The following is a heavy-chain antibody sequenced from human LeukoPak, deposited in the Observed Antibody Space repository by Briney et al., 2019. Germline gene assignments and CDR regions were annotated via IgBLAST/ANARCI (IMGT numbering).Heavy chain of an antibody. D-gene: IGHD3-10*01. CDR3: ARVFLITMVRGVHPMDV. J-gene: IGHJ6*02. CDR2: IKQDGSEK. CDR1: GFTFSSYW. V-gene: IGHV3-7*04. Sequence: PGGSLRLSCAASGFTFSSYWMSWVRQAPGKGLEWVANIKQDGSEKYYVDSVKGRFTISRDNAKNSLYLQMNSLRAEDTAVYYCARVFLITMVRGVHPMDVWGQGTTVTVSS.